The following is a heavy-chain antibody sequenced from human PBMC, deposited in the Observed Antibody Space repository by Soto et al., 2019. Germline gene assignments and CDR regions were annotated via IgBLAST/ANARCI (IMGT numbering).Heavy chain of an antibody. V-gene: IGHV4-30-4*01. CDR2: IYYTGST. D-gene: IGHD3-9*01. CDR3: ARLVEGTSYLDDWFDP. Sequence: QVQLQESGPGLVKPSQTLSLTCTVSSGSISSDNYYWSWIRQPPGKGLEWIGYIYYTGSTYYNASLKSRLTMSVVMSENHVSLKLTSVTAADTAVYYCARLVEGTSYLDDWFDPWGQGTLVTVSS. J-gene: IGHJ5*02. CDR1: SGSISSDNYY.